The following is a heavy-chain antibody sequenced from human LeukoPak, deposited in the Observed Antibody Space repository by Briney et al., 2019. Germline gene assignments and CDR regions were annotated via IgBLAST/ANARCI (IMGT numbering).Heavy chain of an antibody. CDR2: IYTDGTTK. CDR3: ASLVVTDDWAFDI. J-gene: IGHJ3*02. Sequence: GGSLRLSCAASGFAFSRYWMHWIRQAPGKGPVWVSAIYTDGTTKRYADSVKGRFAISRDNAKNTLYLQMNSLSVEDTAVYYCASLVVTDDWAFDIWGQGTMVTVSS. V-gene: IGHV3-74*01. CDR1: GFAFSRYW. D-gene: IGHD2-21*02.